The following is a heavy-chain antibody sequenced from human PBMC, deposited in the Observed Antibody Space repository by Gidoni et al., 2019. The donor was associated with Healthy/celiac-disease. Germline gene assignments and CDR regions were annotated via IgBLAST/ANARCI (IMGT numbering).Heavy chain of an antibody. D-gene: IGHD2-21*01. CDR3: ARLPEGNKGNRPPEHISYMDV. V-gene: IGHV4-39*01. Sequence: QLQLRESGPGLVKPSETLSLTCTVSGGSISSSSYYWGWIRQPPGKGLEWIGSIYYSGSTYYNPSLKSRVTISVDTSKNQFSLKLSSVTAADTAVFYCARLPEGNKGNRPPEHISYMDVWGKGTTVTVSS. J-gene: IGHJ6*03. CDR1: GGSISSSSYY. CDR2: IYYSGST.